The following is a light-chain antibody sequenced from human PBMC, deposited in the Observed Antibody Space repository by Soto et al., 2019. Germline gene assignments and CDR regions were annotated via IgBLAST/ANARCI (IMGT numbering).Light chain of an antibody. V-gene: IGKV3-20*01. CDR3: QQCGSSPNT. CDR2: GAS. Sequence: EIVLTQSPGARSLSPGEGATLSFMASQSVSSSCLAWYQQKAGQAPRLLIYGASSRATGISDRFSGSGSGTDFTLTISRLEPEDFAVYYCQQCGSSPNTFGGGTKVDIK. J-gene: IGKJ4*01. CDR1: QSVSSSC.